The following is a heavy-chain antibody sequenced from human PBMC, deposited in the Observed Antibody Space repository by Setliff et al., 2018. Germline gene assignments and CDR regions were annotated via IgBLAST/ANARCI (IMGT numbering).Heavy chain of an antibody. Sequence: GSLRLSCAGSGFTFSYFSMSWVRQVPGKGLEWVSSIFYNGASPSYADSVKGRFTISRDNSRNTLYLQMNNLKVEDTAIYYCAKDYRRDGYWDIDYWGQGTLVTVSS. CDR3: AKDYRRDGYWDIDY. CDR1: GFTFSYFS. V-gene: IGHV3-23*01. J-gene: IGHJ4*02. CDR2: IFYNGASP. D-gene: IGHD3-16*02.